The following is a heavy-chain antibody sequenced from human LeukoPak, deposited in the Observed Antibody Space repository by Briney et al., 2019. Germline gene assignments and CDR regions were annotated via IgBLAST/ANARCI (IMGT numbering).Heavy chain of an antibody. V-gene: IGHV3-20*04. D-gene: IGHD6-13*01. CDR1: GFTFSSYW. J-gene: IGHJ4*02. CDR2: INWNGGST. Sequence: GGSLRLSCAASGFTFSSYWMHWVRQAPGKGLEWVSGINWNGGSTGYADSVKGRFTISRDNAKNSLYLQMNSLRAEDTALYYCARGTLKAAATDFDYWGQGTLVTVSS. CDR3: ARGTLKAAATDFDY.